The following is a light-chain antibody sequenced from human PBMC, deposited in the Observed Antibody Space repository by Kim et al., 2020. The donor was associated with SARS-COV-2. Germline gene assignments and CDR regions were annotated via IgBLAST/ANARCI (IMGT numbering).Light chain of an antibody. V-gene: IGKV3-15*01. Sequence: EIVITQSPATLSVSPGERATLSCMASQSVKSYLAWYQQRPGQAPRLLIFGASRRATDIPDRFSGRGSGTEFTLTINSLQSEDFAVYYCQQYDSWPSLTFGGGTKLEIK. J-gene: IGKJ4*01. CDR1: QSVKSY. CDR2: GAS. CDR3: QQYDSWPSLT.